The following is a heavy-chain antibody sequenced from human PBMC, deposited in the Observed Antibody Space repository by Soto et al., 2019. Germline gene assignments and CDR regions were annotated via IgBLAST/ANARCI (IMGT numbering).Heavy chain of an antibody. CDR3: ARDMSYDFWSGYVGFDP. CDR1: GGSVSSGSHY. CDR2: IYYSGST. Sequence: LSLTCTVSGGSVSSGSHYWSWIRQPPGKGLEWIGNIYYSGSTKYNPSLKSRVTISVDRSRNHFSLNLRSVTTADTALYYCARDMSYDFWSGYVGFDPWGQGTLVTVSS. V-gene: IGHV4-61*03. D-gene: IGHD3-3*01. J-gene: IGHJ5*02.